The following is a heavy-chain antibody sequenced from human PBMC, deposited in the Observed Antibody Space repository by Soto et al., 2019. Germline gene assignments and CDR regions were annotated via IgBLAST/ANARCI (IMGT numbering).Heavy chain of an antibody. CDR1: GFTFSDYA. Sequence: VQLVESGGGVVQPGRSLRLSCAASGFTFSDYAMHWVRQAPGKGLEWVAVVSHDGRNTHYADSVKGRFNISRDSSKNTVSLEMTSLRAADTAVYYCAKGGRQWLVTSDFNYWGQGALVTVSS. CDR3: AKGGRQWLVTSDFNY. D-gene: IGHD6-19*01. CDR2: VSHDGRNT. V-gene: IGHV3-30*18. J-gene: IGHJ4*02.